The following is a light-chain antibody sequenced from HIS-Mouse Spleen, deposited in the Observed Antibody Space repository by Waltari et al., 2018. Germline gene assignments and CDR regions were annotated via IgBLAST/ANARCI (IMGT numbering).Light chain of an antibody. Sequence: SYELTQPPSVSVSPGQMARLTCSGDALPTKYPYWYQQKSGQAPVLVIYEDSKRPSGIPERFSGSSSGTMATLTISGAQVEDEADYYCYSTDSSGNHRVFGGGTKLTVL. V-gene: IGLV3-10*01. CDR2: EDS. J-gene: IGLJ2*01. CDR1: ALPTKY. CDR3: YSTDSSGNHRV.